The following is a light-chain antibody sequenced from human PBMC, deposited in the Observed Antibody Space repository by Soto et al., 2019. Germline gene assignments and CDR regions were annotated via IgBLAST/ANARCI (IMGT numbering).Light chain of an antibody. J-gene: IGLJ2*01. CDR3: AAWDDSLNGVL. V-gene: IGLV1-40*01. CDR2: DTT. Sequence: QSVLTQPPSVTGAPGQRVTISCTGSHSDIGAGYGVHWYQQFPHSAPKLLIYDTTNRPSGVPDRFSGSRSGTSASLAITGLQSEDEADYYCAAWDDSLNGVLFGGGTKVTVL. CDR1: HSDIGAGYG.